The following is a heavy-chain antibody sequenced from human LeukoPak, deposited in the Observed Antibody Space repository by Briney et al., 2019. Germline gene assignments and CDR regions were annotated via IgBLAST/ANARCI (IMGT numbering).Heavy chain of an antibody. Sequence: SETLSLTCTVSGDSISSGAYYWSWIRQPPGKGLEWIGYFYGSGSASYNPSLKSRVTISVDRFNNQFSLKMSSVTAADTAVYYCVRDVSQRRHFDYWGQGTLVTVSS. CDR3: VRDVSQRRHFDY. CDR2: FYGSGSA. V-gene: IGHV4-30-2*01. D-gene: IGHD1-1*01. CDR1: GDSISSGAYY. J-gene: IGHJ4*02.